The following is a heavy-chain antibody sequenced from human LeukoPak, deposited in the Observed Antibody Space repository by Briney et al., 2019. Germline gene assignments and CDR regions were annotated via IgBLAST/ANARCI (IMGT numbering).Heavy chain of an antibody. Sequence: PGGSLRLSCAASGFTFSSYGMHWVRQAPGKGLEWVAVISYDGSNKYYADSVKGRFTISRDNSKNTLYLQMNSLRAEDTAVYYCAKEAGSYRFLGWFDPWGQGTLVTVSS. CDR1: GFTFSSYG. CDR3: AKEAGSYRFLGWFDP. CDR2: ISYDGSNK. V-gene: IGHV3-30*18. J-gene: IGHJ5*02. D-gene: IGHD3-16*02.